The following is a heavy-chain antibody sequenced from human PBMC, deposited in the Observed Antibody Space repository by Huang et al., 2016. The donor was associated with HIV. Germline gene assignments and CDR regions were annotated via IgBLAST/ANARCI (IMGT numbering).Heavy chain of an antibody. CDR1: GGTFSKYA. V-gene: IGHV1-69*13. D-gene: IGHD4-17*01. Sequence: QVQLVQSGAEVKTPGSSVKVSCKASGGTFSKYAISWVRQAPGQGLEWMGGMIPMFGNTNYARKFQGRVTITADDSTSTTYVEVSSLRSEDTALYYCARGQLGSYGDYDVLYWGQGTLVTVSS. CDR2: MIPMFGNT. J-gene: IGHJ4*02. CDR3: ARGQLGSYGDYDVLY.